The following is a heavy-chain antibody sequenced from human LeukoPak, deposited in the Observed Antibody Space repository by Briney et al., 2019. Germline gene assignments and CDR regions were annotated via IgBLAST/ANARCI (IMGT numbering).Heavy chain of an antibody. Sequence: PGGSPRLSCAASGFSFRDFWMTWVRQAPGKGLEGVANINQGGSVKYYVDSVKGRFTISRDDAKSSLYVQMNSLRDEDTAVYYCARFGYSGWNLEYWGQGTLVTVSS. CDR2: INQGGSVK. CDR3: ARFGYSGWNLEY. J-gene: IGHJ4*02. D-gene: IGHD5-12*01. V-gene: IGHV3-7*01. CDR1: GFSFRDFW.